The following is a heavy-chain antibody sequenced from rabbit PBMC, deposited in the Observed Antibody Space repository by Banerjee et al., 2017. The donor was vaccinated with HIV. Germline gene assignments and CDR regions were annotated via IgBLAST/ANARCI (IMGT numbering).Heavy chain of an antibody. V-gene: IGHV1S43*01. Sequence: QQQLEESGGGLVKPGGTLTLTCKASGIDFSGYFYMCWVRQPPGKGLELIACIYVVSGNTWYASWVNGRFTISRSTSLNTVDLKMTSLTAADTAIYFCARERASSSGYYSLWGPGTLVTVS. D-gene: IGHD1-1*01. CDR3: ARERASSSGYYSL. CDR1: GIDFSGYFY. CDR2: IYVVSGNT. J-gene: IGHJ4*01.